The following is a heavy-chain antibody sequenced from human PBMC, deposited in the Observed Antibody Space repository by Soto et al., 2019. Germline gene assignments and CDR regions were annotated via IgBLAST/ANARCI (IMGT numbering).Heavy chain of an antibody. CDR3: ARGATPGDY. Sequence: QVNLVQSGPEVKKPGPSVKVPCKASVYTFTNFGISWVGQPLGQGLEWMGWISAYNGNTSYAQNFQGRMTMTTDTATSTCDMELRSLRSEDTAVYYSARGATPGDYWGQGTLVTVAS. CDR2: ISAYNGNT. CDR1: VYTFTNFG. J-gene: IGHJ4*02. D-gene: IGHD2-15*01. V-gene: IGHV1-18*01.